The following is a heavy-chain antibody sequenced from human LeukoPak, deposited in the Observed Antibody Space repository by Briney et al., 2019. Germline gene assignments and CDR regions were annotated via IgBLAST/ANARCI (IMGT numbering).Heavy chain of an antibody. Sequence: SETLSLTCTVSGGSISTYYWSWIRQPPGKGLEWIGYIYYSGSTNYNPSLKSRVTISVDKSKNQFSLKLSSVTAADTAVYYCAREYSSSLSYFDYWGQGTLVTVSS. J-gene: IGHJ4*02. V-gene: IGHV4-59*12. CDR3: AREYSSSLSYFDY. CDR1: GGSISTYY. D-gene: IGHD6-6*01. CDR2: IYYSGST.